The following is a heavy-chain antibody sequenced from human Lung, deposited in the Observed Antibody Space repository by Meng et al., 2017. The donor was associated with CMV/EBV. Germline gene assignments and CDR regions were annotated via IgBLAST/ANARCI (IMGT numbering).Heavy chain of an antibody. CDR2: IYYSGST. V-gene: IGHV4-39*02. CDR1: GGSISSSSYY. J-gene: IGHJ6*02. D-gene: IGHD3-3*01. CDR3: ARDATIFGVVDPYYYGMYV. Sequence: SETLSLXCTVSGGSISSSSYYWGWIRQPPGKGLEWIGSIYYSGSTYYNPSLKSRVTISVDTSKNQFSLKLSSVTAADTAVYYCARDATIFGVVDPYYYGMYVWGQGXTVTVSS.